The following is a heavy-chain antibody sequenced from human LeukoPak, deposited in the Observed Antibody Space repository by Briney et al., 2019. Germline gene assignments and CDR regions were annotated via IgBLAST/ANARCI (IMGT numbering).Heavy chain of an antibody. CDR2: IYPGDSDT. D-gene: IGHD2-15*01. V-gene: IGHV5-51*01. CDR3: ARTFPYCSGGSCYDAFDI. Sequence: GESLKISRKGSGYSFTSYWIGWVRQMPGKGLEWMGIIYPGDSDTRYSPSFQGQVTISADKSISTAYLQWSSLKASDTAMYYCARTFPYCSGGSCYDAFDIWGQGTMVTVSS. CDR1: GYSFTSYW. J-gene: IGHJ3*02.